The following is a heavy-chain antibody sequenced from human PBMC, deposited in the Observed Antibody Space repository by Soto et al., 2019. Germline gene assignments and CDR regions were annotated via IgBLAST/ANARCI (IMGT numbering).Heavy chain of an antibody. D-gene: IGHD3-22*01. Sequence: TGGSLRLSCAASGFTFSTYAMSWVRQAPGKGLEWVSAISGNGGTTYYADSVKGRFTISRDNAKNSLYLQMNSLRAEDTAVYYCARDLLYYYDSSGYYGMDVWGQGTTVTVSS. J-gene: IGHJ6*02. CDR2: ISGNGGTT. V-gene: IGHV3-23*01. CDR3: ARDLLYYYDSSGYYGMDV. CDR1: GFTFSTYA.